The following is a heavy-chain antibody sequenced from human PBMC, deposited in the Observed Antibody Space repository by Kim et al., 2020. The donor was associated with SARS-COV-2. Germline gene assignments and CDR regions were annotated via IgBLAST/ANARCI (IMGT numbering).Heavy chain of an antibody. CDR2: IYSGGST. Sequence: GGSLRLSCAASGFTVSSNYMSWVRQAPGKGLEWVSVIYSGGSTYYADSVKGRFTISRDNSKNTLYLQMNSLRAEDTAVYYCARDALTMVRGVIWYYYGMDVWGQGTTVTVSS. J-gene: IGHJ6*02. V-gene: IGHV3-53*01. CDR1: GFTVSSNY. CDR3: ARDALTMVRGVIWYYYGMDV. D-gene: IGHD3-10*01.